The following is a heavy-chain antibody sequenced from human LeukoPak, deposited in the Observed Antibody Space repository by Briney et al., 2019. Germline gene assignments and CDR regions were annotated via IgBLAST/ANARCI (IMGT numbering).Heavy chain of an antibody. CDR1: GYTFTGYY. Sequence: ASVKVSCKASGYTFTGYYMHWVRQAPGQGLEWMGWINPNSGGTNYAQKFQGRVTMTRDTSISTANMELSSLRSEDTAVYYCARGRGEAVAGFDYWGQGTLVTVSS. D-gene: IGHD6-19*01. J-gene: IGHJ4*02. V-gene: IGHV1-2*02. CDR2: INPNSGGT. CDR3: ARGRGEAVAGFDY.